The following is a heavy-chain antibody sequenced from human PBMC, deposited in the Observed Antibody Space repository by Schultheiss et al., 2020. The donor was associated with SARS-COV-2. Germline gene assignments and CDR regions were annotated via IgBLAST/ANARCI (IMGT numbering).Heavy chain of an antibody. CDR2: INAGNGNT. CDR1: GYTFTGYY. CDR3: ARDRGQQLVSNWFDP. D-gene: IGHD6-13*01. Sequence: ASVKVSCKASGYTFTGYYMHWVRQAPGQRLEWMGWINAGNGNTKYSQKFQGRVTITADESTSTAYMELSSLRSEDTAVYYCARDRGQQLVSNWFDPWGQGTLVTVSS. J-gene: IGHJ5*02. V-gene: IGHV1/OR15-3*02.